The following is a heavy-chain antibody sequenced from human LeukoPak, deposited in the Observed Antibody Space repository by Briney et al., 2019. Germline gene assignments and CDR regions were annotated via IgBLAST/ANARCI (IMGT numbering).Heavy chain of an antibody. D-gene: IGHD6-13*01. J-gene: IGHJ1*01. CDR3: GRGPRSSSSYQYFQH. V-gene: IGHV3-21*01. CDR2: ISSASNYI. Sequence: PGGSLRLSCAASGFSFSDYAMNWVRQAPGKGLEWVSSISSASNYIYYADSVKGRFTISRDNAKNSLYLQVNSLRAEDTALYYCGRGPRSSSSYQYFQHWGQGTLVTVSS. CDR1: GFSFSDYA.